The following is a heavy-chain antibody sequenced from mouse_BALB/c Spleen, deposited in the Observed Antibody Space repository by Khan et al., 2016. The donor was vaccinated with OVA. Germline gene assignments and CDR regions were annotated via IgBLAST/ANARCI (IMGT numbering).Heavy chain of an antibody. D-gene: IGHD1-1*01. CDR2: INPSTGYT. J-gene: IGHJ2*01. Sequence: VQLQESGAELAKPGASVKMSCKASGYTFINYWILWVKQRPGQGLAWIGYINPSTGYTEYNQNFKDKATLTADKSSSTAYMQLSSLTSEVSAVYYCARRGLRWDFDYWGQGTTLTVSS. CDR1: GYTFINYW. CDR3: ARRGLRWDFDY. V-gene: IGHV1-7*01.